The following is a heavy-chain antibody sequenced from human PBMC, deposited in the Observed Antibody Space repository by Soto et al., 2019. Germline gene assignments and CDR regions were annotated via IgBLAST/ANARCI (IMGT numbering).Heavy chain of an antibody. Sequence: QAQLVQSGAEVRKPGASVKVSCKASGYTFTTYDINWVRQAPGQGLEWLGWMDPNSGSTGYAQNFQGRITMTRNISRNTAHMELSSLQSEDTAVYYCARHQGYVYGSNSLDDWGQGTLVTVSS. D-gene: IGHD3-10*01. CDR2: MDPNSGST. CDR1: GYTFTTYD. J-gene: IGHJ4*02. V-gene: IGHV1-8*01. CDR3: ARHQGYVYGSNSLDD.